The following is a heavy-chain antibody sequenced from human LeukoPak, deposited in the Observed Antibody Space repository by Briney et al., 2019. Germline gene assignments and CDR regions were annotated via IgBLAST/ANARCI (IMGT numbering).Heavy chain of an antibody. CDR1: GFTFSSYG. CDR2: ISYDGSNK. V-gene: IGHV3-30*18. Sequence: SGGSLRLSCAASGFTFSSYGMHWVRQAPGKGLEWVAVISYDGSNKYYADSVKGRFTISRDNSKNTLYLQMNSLRAEDTAVYYCAKVLQVVVDNCYYGMDVWGQGTTVTVSS. D-gene: IGHD3-22*01. CDR3: AKVLQVVVDNCYYGMDV. J-gene: IGHJ6*02.